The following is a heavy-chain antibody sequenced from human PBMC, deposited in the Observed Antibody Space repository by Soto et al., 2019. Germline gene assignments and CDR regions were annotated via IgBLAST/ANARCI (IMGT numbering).Heavy chain of an antibody. J-gene: IGHJ6*02. CDR3: TADLNALLWVGKSYQYGVEV. V-gene: IGHV3-15*07. CDR2: IKSRTDGGTT. Sequence: VQLVESGGGLVKPGGSLRLSCVASGFTFSSGWMNWVRQAPGKGLEWVGRIKSRTDGGTTDYAAPVKGKFTISREDSKNTLYLQMNTLKTEDTAVYYCTADLNALLWVGKSYQYGVEVWGQGTTVTVSS. D-gene: IGHD3-10*01. CDR1: GFTFSSGW.